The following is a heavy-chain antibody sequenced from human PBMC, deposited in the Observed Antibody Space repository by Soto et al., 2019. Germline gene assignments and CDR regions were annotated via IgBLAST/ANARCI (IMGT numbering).Heavy chain of an antibody. V-gene: IGHV1-2*04. CDR2: INPNSGGT. D-gene: IGHD3-3*01. CDR3: ASNPVNYDFWSDPQAHAFDI. J-gene: IGHJ3*02. CDR1: GYTFTGYY. Sequence: ASVKVSCKASGYTFTGYYMRWVRQAPGQGLEWMGWINPNSGGTNYAQKFQGWVTMTRDTSISTAYMELSRLRSDDTAVYYCASNPVNYDFWSDPQAHAFDIWGQGTMVTVSS.